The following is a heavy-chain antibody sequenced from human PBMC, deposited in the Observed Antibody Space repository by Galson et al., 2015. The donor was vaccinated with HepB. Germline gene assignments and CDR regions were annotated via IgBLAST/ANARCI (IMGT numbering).Heavy chain of an antibody. CDR1: GGSFSGYY. J-gene: IGHJ5*02. V-gene: IGHV4-34*01. Sequence: ETLSLTCAVYGGSFSGYYWSWIRQPPGKGLEWIGEINHSGSTNYNPSLKSRVTISVDTSKNQFFLKLSSVTAADTAVYYCARRARGTMIVVAPDNWFDPWGQGTLVTVSS. CDR3: ARRARGTMIVVAPDNWFDP. D-gene: IGHD3-22*01. CDR2: INHSGST.